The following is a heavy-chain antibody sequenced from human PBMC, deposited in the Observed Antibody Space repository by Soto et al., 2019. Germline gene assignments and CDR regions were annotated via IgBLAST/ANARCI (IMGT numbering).Heavy chain of an antibody. CDR2: FDPEDGAP. Sequence: QVQLVQSGAEVKKPGASVKVSCKVSGYTLTELSLHWVRPAPGKGLEWLGGFDPEDGAPLYAQKVQGRVTMTEDTATDTAYMELSSLRSEDTAVYYCATGVPVSTLFDYWGQGTLVTVSS. CDR3: ATGVPVSTLFDY. V-gene: IGHV1-24*01. J-gene: IGHJ4*02. CDR1: GYTLTELS. D-gene: IGHD2-2*01.